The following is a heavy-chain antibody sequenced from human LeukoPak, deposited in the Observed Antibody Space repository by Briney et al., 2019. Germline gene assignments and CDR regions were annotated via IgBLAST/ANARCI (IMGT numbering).Heavy chain of an antibody. V-gene: IGHV4-34*01. D-gene: IGHD3-22*01. CDR1: GGPFSGYY. J-gene: IGHJ4*02. Sequence: PSETLSLTCAVYGGPFSGYYWSWIRQPPGKGLEWIGEINHSGSANYNPSLKSRVTISVDMSKNQFSLKLTSVTAADTAVYYCAKVSDRDSSGYYWGFEYWGQGTLVTVSS. CDR2: INHSGSA. CDR3: AKVSDRDSSGYYWGFEY.